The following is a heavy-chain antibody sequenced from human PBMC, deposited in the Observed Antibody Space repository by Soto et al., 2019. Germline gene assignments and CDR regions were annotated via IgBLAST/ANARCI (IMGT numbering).Heavy chain of an antibody. CDR1: GFTFSSYA. V-gene: IGHV3-23*01. D-gene: IGHD5-12*01. CDR3: ATPGGDGYNSVY. Sequence: PGGSLRLSCAASGFTFSSYAMSWVRQAPGKGLEWVSGISGSGGSTYYADSVKGRFTISRDNSKNTLFLQMNSLRAEDTAVYYCATPGGDGYNSVYWGQGTLVTVSS. J-gene: IGHJ4*02. CDR2: ISGSGGST.